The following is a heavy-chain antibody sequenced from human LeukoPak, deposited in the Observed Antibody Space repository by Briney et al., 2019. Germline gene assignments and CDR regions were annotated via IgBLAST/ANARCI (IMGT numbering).Heavy chain of an antibody. CDR1: GYTFTHYY. V-gene: IGHV1-2*02. D-gene: IGHD2-21*02. Sequence: ASVKVSCKASGYTFTHYYLHWVRQAPGQGREWMGGSNPNIGGTNFAQKFQGRVTMTRDTSISTAYMELSGLRSDDTAVYYCARAVGDLKYYFDYWGQGTPVTVSS. J-gene: IGHJ4*02. CDR2: SNPNIGGT. CDR3: ARAVGDLKYYFDY.